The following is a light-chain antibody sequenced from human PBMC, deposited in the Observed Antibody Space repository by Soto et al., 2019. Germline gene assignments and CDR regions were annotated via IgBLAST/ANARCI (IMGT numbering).Light chain of an antibody. V-gene: IGKV1-33*01. J-gene: IGKJ4*02. CDR3: QQYDNLPP. CDR2: DAS. CDR1: QDISNY. Sequence: DIQMTQSPSSLSASVGDRVTITCQASQDISNYLNWYQQKPGKAPKLLIYDASNLETGVPSSFSGSGSGTDFTFTISSLQPEDIATYYCQQYDNLPPFGGGTKVEIK.